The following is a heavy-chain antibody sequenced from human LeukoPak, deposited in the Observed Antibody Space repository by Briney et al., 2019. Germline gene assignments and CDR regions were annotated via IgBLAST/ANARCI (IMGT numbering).Heavy chain of an antibody. D-gene: IGHD3-22*01. V-gene: IGHV3-23*01. Sequence: GASLRLSSAASGFTFSSYAMSWVRQASGKGLEWVSAISGSGGSTYYADSVKGRFTISRDNSKNTLYLQMNSLRAEDTTVYYCANEAYYYDSSGYYYFDYWGQGTLVTVSS. J-gene: IGHJ4*02. CDR1: GFTFSSYA. CDR2: ISGSGGST. CDR3: ANEAYYYDSSGYYYFDY.